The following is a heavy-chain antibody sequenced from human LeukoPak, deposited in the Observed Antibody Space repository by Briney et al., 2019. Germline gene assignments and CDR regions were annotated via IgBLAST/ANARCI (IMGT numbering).Heavy chain of an antibody. CDR1: GFIFDDYA. D-gene: IGHD3-22*01. V-gene: IGHV3-9*03. Sequence: PGGSLRLSCAASGFIFDDYALHWVRQAPGKGLEWVSGIDWNSGSIGYADSVKGRFTISRDNAKNSLYLQMNSLRAEDMAVYYCAKDMSTGSAYYYRVFGAFDIWGQGTMVTVSA. CDR3: AKDMSTGSAYYYRVFGAFDI. J-gene: IGHJ3*02. CDR2: IDWNSGSI.